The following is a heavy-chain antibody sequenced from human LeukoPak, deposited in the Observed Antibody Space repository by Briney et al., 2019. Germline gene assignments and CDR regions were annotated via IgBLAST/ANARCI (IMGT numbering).Heavy chain of an antibody. Sequence: PSETLSLTCAVSDYSISSGDYWGWIRQPPGKGLEWIGSVYHSGSTHYSPPLKSRVTISVDTSKNQFSLKLSSVTAADTAVYYCARNDSSGYFDYWGQGTLVTVSS. CDR1: DYSISSGDY. D-gene: IGHD3-22*01. CDR3: ARNDSSGYFDY. J-gene: IGHJ4*02. CDR2: VYHSGST. V-gene: IGHV4-38-2*01.